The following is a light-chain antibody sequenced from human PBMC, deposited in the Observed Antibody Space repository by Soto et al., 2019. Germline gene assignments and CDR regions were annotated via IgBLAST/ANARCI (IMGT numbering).Light chain of an antibody. CDR1: SSAVGGSTY. J-gene: IGLJ2*01. V-gene: IGLV2-8*01. CDR2: ELS. CDR3: SSYAGSSNMI. Sequence: QSVLTQPPSASGSPGQSVTISCTGTSSAVGGSTYVSWYQQHPGKAHKLMIYELSRRPSDVPDRFSGSKSVNTASLTVSGLQSEDEDDYYCSSYAGSSNMIFGGGTK.